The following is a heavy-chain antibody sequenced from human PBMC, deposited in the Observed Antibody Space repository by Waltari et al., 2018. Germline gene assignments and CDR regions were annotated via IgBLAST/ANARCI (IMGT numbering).Heavy chain of an antibody. V-gene: IGHV1-2*04. CDR1: GYTFTGYY. J-gene: IGHJ6*02. D-gene: IGHD3-3*01. Sequence: QVQLVQSGAEVKKPGASVKVSCKASGYTFTGYYMHWVRQAPGQGLEWMGWINPNSGGTNYAQKFQGWVTMTRDTSISTAYMELSRLRSDDTAVYYCARGYYDFWSGYYRDYGMDVWGQGTTVTVSS. CDR3: ARGYYDFWSGYYRDYGMDV. CDR2: INPNSGGT.